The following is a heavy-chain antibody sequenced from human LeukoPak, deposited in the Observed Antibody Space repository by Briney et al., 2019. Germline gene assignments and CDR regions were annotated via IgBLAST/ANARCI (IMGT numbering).Heavy chain of an antibody. D-gene: IGHD2-2*01. V-gene: IGHV3-66*01. CDR1: GFTVSSNY. CDR2: IYSGGST. J-gene: IGHJ4*02. CDR3: ARAVQLAYPVDY. Sequence: PGGSLRLSCAASGFTVSSNYMSWVRQAPGKGLEWVSVIYSGGSTYYADSVKGRFTISRDNSKNTLYLQMNSLRAEDTAVYYCARAVQLAYPVDYWGQGTLVTVSS.